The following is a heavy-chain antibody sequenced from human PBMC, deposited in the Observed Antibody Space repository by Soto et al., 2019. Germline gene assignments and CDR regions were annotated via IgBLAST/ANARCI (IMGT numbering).Heavy chain of an antibody. D-gene: IGHD6-19*01. J-gene: IGHJ4*02. V-gene: IGHV2-26*01. Sequence: QVTLKESGPVLVKPTETLTLTCTVSGFSLSNARMGVSWIRQPPGKALEWLAHIFSTDEKSYSTSLKSRLTIAKDSSKSSVVLTITNLDSVDTSTFDCARTWYTSGMYDRPDYFDYWGQVTLFTVSS. CDR3: ARTWYTSGMYDRPDYFDY. CDR1: GFSLSNARMG. CDR2: IFSTDEK.